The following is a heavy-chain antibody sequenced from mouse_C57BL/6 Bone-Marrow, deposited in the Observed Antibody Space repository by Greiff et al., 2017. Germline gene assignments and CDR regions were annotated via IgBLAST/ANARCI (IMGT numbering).Heavy chain of an antibody. CDR3: AEGMDY. Sequence: QVQLQQPGAELVKPGASVKMSCKASGYTFTSYWITWVKQRPGQGLEWIGDIYPGSGSTNYNEKFKSKATLTVDKSSSTAYMQLRSLASEDSAVYYCAEGMDYWGQGTSVTVSS. J-gene: IGHJ4*01. V-gene: IGHV1-55*01. CDR2: IYPGSGST. CDR1: GYTFTSYW.